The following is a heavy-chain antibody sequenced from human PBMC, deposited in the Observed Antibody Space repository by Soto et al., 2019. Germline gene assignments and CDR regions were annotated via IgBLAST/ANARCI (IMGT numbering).Heavy chain of an antibody. CDR2: IYYSGST. D-gene: IGHD3-3*02. J-gene: IGHJ5*02. V-gene: IGHV4-61*01. CDR3: ASPKIAFYNWFDP. CDR1: GGSVSSGSYY. Sequence: SETLSLTCTVSGGSVSSGSYYWSWIRQPPGKGLEWIGYIYYSGSTYYNPSLKSRVTISVDTSKNQFSLNLSSVTAADTAVYYCASPKIAFYNWFDPWGQGTLVTSPQ.